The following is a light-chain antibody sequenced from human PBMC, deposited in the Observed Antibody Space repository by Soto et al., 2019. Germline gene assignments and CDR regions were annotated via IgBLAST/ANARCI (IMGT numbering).Light chain of an antibody. V-gene: IGLV1-40*01. Sequence: QAVVTQPPSVSGAPGQRVTTSCTGSSSNIGAGYDVHWYQQLPGTAPKFLIYNNSSRPSGVPDRFSGSKSGTSASLAITGLQAEDESDCYCQSYDSRLSGSNVFGTGTKLTVL. J-gene: IGLJ1*01. CDR2: NNS. CDR1: SSNIGAGYD. CDR3: QSYDSRLSGSNV.